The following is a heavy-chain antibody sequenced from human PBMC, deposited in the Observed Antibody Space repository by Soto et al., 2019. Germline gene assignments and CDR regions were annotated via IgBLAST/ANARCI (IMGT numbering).Heavy chain of an antibody. CDR3: AKVWVTYSSGWYGITFYYYYGMDV. J-gene: IGHJ6*02. CDR2: ISGSGGST. V-gene: IGHV3-23*01. Sequence: EVQLLESGGGLVQPGGSLRLSCAASGFTFSSYAMSWVRQAPGKGLEWVSDISGSGGSTYYADSVKGRFTISRDNSKNTLYLQMNSLRAEDTAVYYCAKVWVTYSSGWYGITFYYYYGMDVWGQGTTVTVSS. CDR1: GFTFSSYA. D-gene: IGHD6-19*01.